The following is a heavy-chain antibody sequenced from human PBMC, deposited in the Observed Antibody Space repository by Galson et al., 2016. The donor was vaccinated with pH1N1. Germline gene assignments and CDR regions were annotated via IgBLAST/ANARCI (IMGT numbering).Heavy chain of an antibody. J-gene: IGHJ4*02. V-gene: IGHV3-53*01. CDR2: LYDDGST. CDR1: GFIIRSNY. CDR3: ARGVNVNLAED. Sequence: SLRLSCAASGFIIRSNYMNWVRQAPGKGLEWVSILYDDGSTYYAESVKGRFTISRDNSKNMLYLQKNSLRTEDTAVYYCARGVNVNLAEDWGQGTLVIVSS. D-gene: IGHD3-16*01.